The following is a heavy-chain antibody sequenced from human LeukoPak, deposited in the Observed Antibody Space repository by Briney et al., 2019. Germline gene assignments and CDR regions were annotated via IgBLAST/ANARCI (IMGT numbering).Heavy chain of an antibody. J-gene: IGHJ4*02. CDR3: ARGRFRGLSPLGGYNY. Sequence: ASVKVSCKASGYTFTSYGINWVRQAPGQGLEWMGWISAYNGNTNYAQKLQGRVTMTTDTSTSTAYMELRSLRSDDTAVYYCARGRFRGLSPLGGYNYWGQGTLVTVSS. CDR2: ISAYNGNT. D-gene: IGHD3-16*02. V-gene: IGHV1-18*01. CDR1: GYTFTSYG.